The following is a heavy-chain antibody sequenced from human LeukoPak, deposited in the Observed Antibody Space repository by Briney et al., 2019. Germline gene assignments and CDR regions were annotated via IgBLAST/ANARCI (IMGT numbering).Heavy chain of an antibody. CDR3: ARVLGGLAFRTFDY. V-gene: IGHV1-46*01. CDR2: INPSGGST. Sequence: GASVKVSCKASGGTFSSYAISWVRQAPGQGLEWMGIINPSGGSTIYAQKFQGRVTMTRDTSTSTVYMELSSLRSEDTAVYYCARVLGGLAFRTFDYWGQGTLVTVSS. J-gene: IGHJ4*02. D-gene: IGHD3-16*01. CDR1: GGTFSSYA.